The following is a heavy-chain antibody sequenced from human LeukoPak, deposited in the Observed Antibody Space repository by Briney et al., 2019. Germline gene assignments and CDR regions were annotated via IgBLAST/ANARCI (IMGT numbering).Heavy chain of an antibody. J-gene: IGHJ4*02. CDR2: ISSSSNHI. CDR1: GFTFSPYT. D-gene: IGHD6-13*01. Sequence: PGGSLRLSCAASGFTFSPYTMTWVRQAPGKGLEWVSSISSSSNHIYYADAVKGRFTISRDNANNSVYLQMNSLRADDTAVYYCARYRSSPNFDYWGQGTLVTVSS. V-gene: IGHV3-21*06. CDR3: ARYRSSPNFDY.